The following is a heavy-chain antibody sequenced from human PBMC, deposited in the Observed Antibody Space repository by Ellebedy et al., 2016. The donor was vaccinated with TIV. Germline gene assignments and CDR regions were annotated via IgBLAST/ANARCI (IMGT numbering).Heavy chain of an antibody. V-gene: IGHV3-48*01. D-gene: IGHD3-10*01. J-gene: IGHJ4*02. CDR3: ARDRNSLLGPTFYFDC. CDR1: GFTFSSYS. Sequence: GESLKISCAASGFTFSSYSMNWVRQAPGKGLEWVSYISSSSSTIYYADSVKGRFTVSRDNAKNSLYLQMNSLRAEDTAVYYCARDRNSLLGPTFYFDCWGQGTLVTVSS. CDR2: ISSSSSTI.